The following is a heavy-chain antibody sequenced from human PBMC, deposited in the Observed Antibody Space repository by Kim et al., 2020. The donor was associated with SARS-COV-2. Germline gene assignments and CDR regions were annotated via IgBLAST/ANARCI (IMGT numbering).Heavy chain of an antibody. CDR1: GDSIGSFY. Sequence: SETLSLTCSVSGDSIGSFYWSWIRQTPGKGLEWIGYVYHSGTANFSLSFNSRVTLSVDMAKNQFSLTLRSVTAADTAFYYCARETTGYGELPDWGQGNLV. V-gene: IGHV4-59*01. J-gene: IGHJ4*02. CDR3: ARETTGYGELPD. D-gene: IGHD3-10*01. CDR2: VYHSGTA.